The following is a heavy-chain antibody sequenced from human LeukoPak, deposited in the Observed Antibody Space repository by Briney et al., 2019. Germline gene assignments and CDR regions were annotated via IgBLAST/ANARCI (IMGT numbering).Heavy chain of an antibody. D-gene: IGHD2-15*01. CDR1: GYNFISYY. V-gene: IGHV1-2*02. CDR3: ARDVFAEGVDYYYGMDV. Sequence: ASVKVSCKASGYNFISYYMHWVRQAPGQGLEWMGWINPNSGGTNYAQKFQGRVTMTRDTSISTAYMELSRLRSDDTAVYYCARDVFAEGVDYYYGMDVWGQGTTVTVSS. J-gene: IGHJ6*02. CDR2: INPNSGGT.